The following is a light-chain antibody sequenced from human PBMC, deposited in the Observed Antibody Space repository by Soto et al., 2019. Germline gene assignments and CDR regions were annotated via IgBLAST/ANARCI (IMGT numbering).Light chain of an antibody. Sequence: DIQMTQSPSTLSASLGDRVTITCRASQSISSWLAWYQQKPGKAPKLLIYDASSLESGVPSRFSGSGSGTEFTLTISSLQPDDFATYYCQQYNSYSVFTFGPGTKVDIK. J-gene: IGKJ3*01. V-gene: IGKV1-5*01. CDR2: DAS. CDR3: QQYNSYSVFT. CDR1: QSISSW.